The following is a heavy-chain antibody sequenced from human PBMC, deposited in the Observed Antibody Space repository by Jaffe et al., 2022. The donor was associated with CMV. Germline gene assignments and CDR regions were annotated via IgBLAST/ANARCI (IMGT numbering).Heavy chain of an antibody. CDR1: GFTFDDYA. J-gene: IGHJ4*02. CDR3: AKGQGGTLAEADY. Sequence: EVQLVESGGGLVQPGRSLRLSCAASGFTFDDYAMHWVRQVPGRGLEWVSGISWNSRSIGYADSVKGRFTISRDNAKSSLYLQMNSLRAEDTALYFCAKGQGGTLAEADYWGQGTLVTVSS. V-gene: IGHV3-9*01. D-gene: IGHD1-1*01. CDR2: ISWNSRSI.